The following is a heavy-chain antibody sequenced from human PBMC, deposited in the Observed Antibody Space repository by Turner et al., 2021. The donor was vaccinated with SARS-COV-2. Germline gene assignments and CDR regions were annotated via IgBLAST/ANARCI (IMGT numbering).Heavy chain of an antibody. CDR2: MSFDGSIK. V-gene: IGHV3-30-3*01. CDR3: ARGVAVYGEHRPLDY. Sequence: QVQLVESGGGVVQPGRSLRLSCAASGFTFSSYAMHWVRQAPGKGLEWGAVMSFDGSIKYYADSVKGRFTISRDNSKNTLYLQMNSLRAEDTAVYYCARGVAVYGEHRPLDYWGQGTLVTVSS. D-gene: IGHD4-17*01. CDR1: GFTFSSYA. J-gene: IGHJ4*02.